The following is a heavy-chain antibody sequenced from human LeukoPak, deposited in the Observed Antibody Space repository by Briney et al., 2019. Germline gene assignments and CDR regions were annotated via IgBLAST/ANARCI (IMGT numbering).Heavy chain of an antibody. CDR2: ISYDGSNK. CDR1: GFTFSSYA. J-gene: IGHJ4*02. Sequence: QSGGSLRLSCAASGFTFSSYAMHWVRQAPGKGLEWVAVISYDGSNKYYADSVKGRFTISRDNSKNTLYLQMNSLRAEDTAVYYCARERGLDYWGQGTLVTVSS. V-gene: IGHV3-30-3*01. CDR3: ARERGLDY.